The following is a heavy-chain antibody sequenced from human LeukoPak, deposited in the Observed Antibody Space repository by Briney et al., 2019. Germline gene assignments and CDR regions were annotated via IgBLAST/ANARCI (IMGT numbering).Heavy chain of an antibody. CDR2: IPYDGSNK. V-gene: IGHV3-30*18. CDR3: AKSETYCRWFRP. Sequence: GGSLRLSCAASGFTFSSYGMHWVRQAPGKGLEWVAVIPYDGSNKYYADSVKGRFTISRDNSKNTLYLQMNSLRAEDTAVYYCAKSETYCRWFRPWGQGNLVTVPS. D-gene: IGHD2-15*01. CDR1: GFTFSSYG. J-gene: IGHJ5*02.